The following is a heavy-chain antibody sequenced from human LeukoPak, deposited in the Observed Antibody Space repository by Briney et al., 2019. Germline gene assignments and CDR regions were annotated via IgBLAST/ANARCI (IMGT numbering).Heavy chain of an antibody. CDR3: AKDLAYSTVTTTDY. CDR1: GFSVRSSY. CDR2: IYSGGSP. Sequence: GGSLRLSCAASGFSVRSSYMSWVRQAPGKGLEWVSVIYSGGSPDYADSAKGRFTISTDNSKNTLYLQMNSLRAEDTAVYYCAKDLAYSTVTTTDYWGQGTLVTVSS. D-gene: IGHD4-17*01. J-gene: IGHJ4*02. V-gene: IGHV3-53*05.